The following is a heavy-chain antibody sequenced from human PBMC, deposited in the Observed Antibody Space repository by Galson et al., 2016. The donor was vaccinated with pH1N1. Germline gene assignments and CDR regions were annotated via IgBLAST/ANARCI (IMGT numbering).Heavy chain of an antibody. Sequence: PALVKPTQTLTLTCTFSGFSLSTSGMCVSWIRQPPGKALEWLALIDWDDDKYYSTSLKTRLTISKDTSKNQVVLTMTNMDPVDAATYYCARMVYGDNLKNFDYWGQGTLVTVSS. D-gene: IGHD4-23*01. CDR2: IDWDDDK. CDR3: ARMVYGDNLKNFDY. CDR1: GFSLSTSGMC. V-gene: IGHV2-70*01. J-gene: IGHJ4*02.